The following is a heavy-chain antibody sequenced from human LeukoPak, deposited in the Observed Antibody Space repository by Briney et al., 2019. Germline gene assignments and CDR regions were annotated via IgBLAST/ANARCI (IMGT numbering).Heavy chain of an antibody. V-gene: IGHV4-39*01. CDR2: IYYSGST. CDR1: GGSISSSSYY. CDR3: ARGMAPDSSGYYAYTTFDI. D-gene: IGHD3-22*01. Sequence: SETLSLTCTVSGGSISSSSYYWGWIRQPPGKGLEWIGSIYYSGSTYYNPSLKSRVTISVDTSKNQFSLKLSSVTAADTAVYYCARGMAPDSSGYYAYTTFDIWGQGTMVTVSS. J-gene: IGHJ3*02.